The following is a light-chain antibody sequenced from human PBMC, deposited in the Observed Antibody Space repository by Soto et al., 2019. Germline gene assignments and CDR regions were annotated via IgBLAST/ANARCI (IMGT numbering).Light chain of an antibody. Sequence: DIQLTHSPSFLSASVGDRVTITCRASQGISSFLAWYQQKPGKAPKLLIYTASTLQGGVPSRFSGSGSGTEFTLTINSLQPEDFAVYYCQQYNNWPPITFGQGTRLEIK. CDR3: QQYNNWPPIT. CDR2: TAS. J-gene: IGKJ5*01. V-gene: IGKV1-9*01. CDR1: QGISSF.